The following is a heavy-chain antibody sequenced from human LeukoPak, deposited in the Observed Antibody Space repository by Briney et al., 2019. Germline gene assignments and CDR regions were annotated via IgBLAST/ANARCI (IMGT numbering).Heavy chain of an antibody. V-gene: IGHV1-46*01. J-gene: IGHJ4*02. Sequence: ASVKVSCKASGYTFTSYYMHWVRQAPGQGLEWMGIINPSGGSTSYAQKFQGRVTMTRDTSTSTVYMELSSLRSEDTAVYYCAREVSYYYDSSGYYGLDYWGQGTLVTVSP. CDR3: AREVSYYYDSSGYYGLDY. D-gene: IGHD3-22*01. CDR2: INPSGGST. CDR1: GYTFTSYY.